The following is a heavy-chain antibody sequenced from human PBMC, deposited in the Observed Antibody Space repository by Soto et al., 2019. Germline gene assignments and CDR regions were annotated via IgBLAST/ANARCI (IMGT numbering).Heavy chain of an antibody. CDR3: ARDQDIVLMVYEAFDI. Sequence: HPGGSLRLSCAASGFTFSSYSMNWVRQAPGKGLEWVSYISSSSSTIYYADSVKGRFTISRDNAKNSLYLQMNSLRAEDTAVYYCARDQDIVLMVYEAFDIWGQGTMVTVSS. CDR1: GFTFSSYS. CDR2: ISSSSSTI. V-gene: IGHV3-48*01. J-gene: IGHJ3*02. D-gene: IGHD2-8*01.